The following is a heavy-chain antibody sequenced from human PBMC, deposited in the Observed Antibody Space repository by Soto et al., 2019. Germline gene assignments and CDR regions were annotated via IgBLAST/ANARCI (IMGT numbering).Heavy chain of an antibody. CDR3: AKDKGVFNWATSYFDY. V-gene: IGHV3-30*18. J-gene: IGHJ4*02. CDR1: GFTFSNYA. CDR2: TSYDGNNE. Sequence: GGSLRLSCAASGFTFSNYAMHWVRQSPGKGLEWVALTSYDGNNEYYTDSVKGRFTISRDNSKNTLFLQMNSPRPEDTAVYYCAKDKGVFNWATSYFDYWGQGALVTVSS. D-gene: IGHD1-1*01.